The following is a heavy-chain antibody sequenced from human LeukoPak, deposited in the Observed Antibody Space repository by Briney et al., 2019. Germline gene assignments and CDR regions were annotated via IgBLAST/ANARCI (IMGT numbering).Heavy chain of an antibody. D-gene: IGHD4-17*01. CDR1: GYTFTNYF. Sequence: GASVKVSCKASGYTFTNYFMHWVRQAPGQGLEWMGVINPSGGSTTYAQKFQGRVTMTRDTSTNTVYMDLSSLRSEDTAVYYCARDRFAAVTTWVCDHWGQGTLVTGSS. V-gene: IGHV1-46*01. J-gene: IGHJ5*02. CDR2: INPSGGST. CDR3: ARDRFAAVTTWVCDH.